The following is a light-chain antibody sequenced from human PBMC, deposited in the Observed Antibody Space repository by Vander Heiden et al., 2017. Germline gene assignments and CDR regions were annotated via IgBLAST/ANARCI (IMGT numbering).Light chain of an antibody. CDR3: QSEDRSGTFG. J-gene: IGLJ3*02. CDR1: ALPKQY. Sequence: SYELTQPPSVSVSPGQTARITCSGDALPKQYAYWYQQKPGKAPVRGRYKDSERPSGIPERVSGSSSGTTVTLTISGVQAEDDAYYDCQSEDRSGTFGFGGGTKLTVL. V-gene: IGLV3-25*03. CDR2: KDS.